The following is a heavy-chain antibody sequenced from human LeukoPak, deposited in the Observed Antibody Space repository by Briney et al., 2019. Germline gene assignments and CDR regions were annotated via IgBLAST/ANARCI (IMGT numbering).Heavy chain of an antibody. J-gene: IGHJ6*03. Sequence: SVKVSCKASGGTFSSYAISWVRQAPGQGLEWMGGIIPIFGTANYAQKFQGRVTITADESTSTAYMELSSLRSEDTTVYYCARGPIIPKYYDFWSGYSGYYYYYMDVWGKGTTVTVSS. CDR3: ARGPIIPKYYDFWSGYSGYYYYYMDV. CDR2: IIPIFGTA. D-gene: IGHD3-3*01. CDR1: GGTFSSYA. V-gene: IGHV1-69*13.